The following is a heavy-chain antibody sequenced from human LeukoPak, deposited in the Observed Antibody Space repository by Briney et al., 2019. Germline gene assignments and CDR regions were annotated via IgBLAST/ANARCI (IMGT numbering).Heavy chain of an antibody. J-gene: IGHJ4*02. Sequence: SETLSLTCAVYGGSFSGYYWSWIRQPPGKGLEWIGEINHSGSTNYNPSLRSRVTISVDTSKNQFSLKLSSVTAADTAVYYCARRVSTMIVVVIGVFDYWGQGTLVTVSS. CDR2: INHSGST. V-gene: IGHV4-34*01. D-gene: IGHD3-22*01. CDR3: ARRVSTMIVVVIGVFDY. CDR1: GGSFSGYY.